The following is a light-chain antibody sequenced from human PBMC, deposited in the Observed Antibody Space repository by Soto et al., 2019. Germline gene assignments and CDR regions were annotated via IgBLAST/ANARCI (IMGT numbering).Light chain of an antibody. CDR3: CSFAGSSTS. J-gene: IGLJ3*02. V-gene: IGLV2-23*01. CDR1: SSDVGTYKP. Sequence: QSALTQPASVSGSPGQSITTSCTGTSSDVGTYKPVSWYQQYPGKAPKVIIYDDTKRPSGVSSRFSGSKSGNTASLTISGLQAEDEADYYCCSFAGSSTSFGGGTKVTVL. CDR2: DDT.